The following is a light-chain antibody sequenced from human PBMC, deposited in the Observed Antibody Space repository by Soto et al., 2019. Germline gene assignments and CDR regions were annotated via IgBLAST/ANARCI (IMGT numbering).Light chain of an antibody. CDR1: SSDVGGYNY. V-gene: IGLV2-14*01. J-gene: IGLJ2*01. CDR3: SSYTSSAVV. CDR2: DVT. Sequence: QSALTQPASVSGSPGQSITISCTGTSSDVGGYNYVSWYQLHPGKAPKLMIYDVTYRPSGVSDRFSGSKSGNTASLTISGLQAEEEADYYCSSYTSSAVVFGGGTKVTVL.